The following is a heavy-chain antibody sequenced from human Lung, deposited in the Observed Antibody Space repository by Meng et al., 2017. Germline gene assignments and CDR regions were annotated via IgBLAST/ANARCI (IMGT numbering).Heavy chain of an antibody. D-gene: IGHD6-13*01. Sequence: QVQLVQSGAEVKKSGAPVKVFCKASGYTFTNYAMHWVRQAPGQRLEWMGWINAGNGNTKYSQKFQGRVTITRDTSASTAYMELSSLRSEDTAVYYCARSKSIAAAGGYWGQGTLVTVSS. V-gene: IGHV1-3*01. CDR1: GYTFTNYA. CDR3: ARSKSIAAAGGY. J-gene: IGHJ4*02. CDR2: INAGNGNT.